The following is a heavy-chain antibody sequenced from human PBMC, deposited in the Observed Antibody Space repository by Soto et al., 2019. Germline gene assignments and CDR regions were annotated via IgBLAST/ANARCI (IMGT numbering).Heavy chain of an antibody. D-gene: IGHD2-8*01. Sequence: EVQLLESGGGLVQPGGSLRLSCAASGFTFSSYAMSWVRQAPGKGLEWVSAISGSGGSTYYADSVKGRFTISRDNSKNTLYLQMNSLRAEDTAVYYCAKKYCTNGVCYRYWYFDLWGRGTLVTVSS. J-gene: IGHJ2*01. CDR3: AKKYCTNGVCYRYWYFDL. V-gene: IGHV3-23*01. CDR2: ISGSGGST. CDR1: GFTFSSYA.